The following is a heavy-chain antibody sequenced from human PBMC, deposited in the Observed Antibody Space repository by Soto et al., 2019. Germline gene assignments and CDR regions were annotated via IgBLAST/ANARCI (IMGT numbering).Heavy chain of an antibody. D-gene: IGHD2-15*01. Sequence: EVQLVESGGDLVQPGGSLRLSCAASGFTVSSHYMNWVRQAPGKGLEWVSLIQSGGSTFYADSVKGRFNISRDNSKNTLFLQRYSLRVGDTAMYYCSRDDVYCSGGSCCGVPVYVWCRATTVTVSS. CDR1: GFTVSSHY. CDR2: IQSGGST. V-gene: IGHV3-66*01. J-gene: IGHJ6*04. CDR3: SRDDVYCSGGSCCGVPVYV.